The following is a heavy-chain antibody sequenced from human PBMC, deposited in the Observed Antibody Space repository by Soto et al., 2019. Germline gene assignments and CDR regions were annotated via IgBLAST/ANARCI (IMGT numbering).Heavy chain of an antibody. CDR2: ISGSGGST. CDR1: GFTFSSYD. V-gene: IGHV3-23*01. CDR3: ARRQISPPTRGAASARGAMDV. Sequence: PGGSLRLSCAASGFTFSSYDMRWVRQAPGKGLEWVSTISGSGGSTYYADSVKGRFTISRDNSKNTLYLQMSSLRAEDTAVYYCARRQISPPTRGAASARGAMDVWGQGTTVTVSS. J-gene: IGHJ6*02. D-gene: IGHD6-13*01.